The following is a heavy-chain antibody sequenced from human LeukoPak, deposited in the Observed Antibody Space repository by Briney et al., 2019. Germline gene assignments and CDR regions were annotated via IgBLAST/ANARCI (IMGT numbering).Heavy chain of an antibody. D-gene: IGHD3-10*01. CDR3: ARAPPWYYGAGSHNSYGMDV. J-gene: IGHJ6*04. Sequence: PGGSLRLSCAASGFTFSSYEMNWVRQAPGRGREWVSYISICGSAIYYAASVKGRFTTSRDNAKNSLYLQMNSLSAEDTAGYYCARAPPWYYGAGSHNSYGMDVWGKGTTVTVSP. CDR2: ISICGSAI. V-gene: IGHV3-48*03. CDR1: GFTFSSYE.